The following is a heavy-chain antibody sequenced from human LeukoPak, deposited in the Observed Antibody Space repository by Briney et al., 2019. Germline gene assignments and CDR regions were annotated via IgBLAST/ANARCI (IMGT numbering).Heavy chain of an antibody. D-gene: IGHD5-18*01. CDR3: AGHVDTAMAFDY. CDR1: GGSFSGYY. J-gene: IGHJ4*02. V-gene: IGHV4-34*01. CDR2: INHSGST. Sequence: SETLSLTCAVYGGSFSGYYWSWIRQPSGKGLEWIGEINHSGSTNYNPSLKSRVTISVDTSKNQFSLKLSSVTAADTAVYYCAGHVDTAMAFDYWGQGTLVTVSS.